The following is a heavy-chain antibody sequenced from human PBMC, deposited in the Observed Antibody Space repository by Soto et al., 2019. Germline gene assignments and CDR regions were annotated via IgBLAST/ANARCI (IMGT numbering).Heavy chain of an antibody. D-gene: IGHD3-22*01. CDR3: ARVVEYYYDSSGYYYWPRAFDI. CDR2: INPSGGST. V-gene: IGHV1-46*01. CDR1: GYTFTSYY. J-gene: IGHJ3*02. Sequence: GASVKVSCKASGYTFTSYYMHWVRQAPGQGLEWMGIINPSGGSTSYAQKFQGRVTMTRDTSTSTVYMELSSLRSEDTAVYYCARVVEYYYDSSGYYYWPRAFDIWGQGTMVTVSS.